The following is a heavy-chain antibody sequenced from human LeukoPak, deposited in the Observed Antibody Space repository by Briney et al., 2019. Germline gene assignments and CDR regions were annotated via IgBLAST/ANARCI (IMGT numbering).Heavy chain of an antibody. CDR1: GFTFSHYY. J-gene: IGHJ4*02. V-gene: IGHV3-11*04. D-gene: IGHD2-21*01. CDR3: TRVLVVGYYFDY. Sequence: PGGSLRLSCAISGFTFSHYYMTWIRQAPGKGLEWVSYISSSASTTYYADSVKGRFTISRDNAKNSLYLQMNSLRAEDTAVYYCTRVLVVGYYFDYWGQGTLVTVSS. CDR2: ISSSASTT.